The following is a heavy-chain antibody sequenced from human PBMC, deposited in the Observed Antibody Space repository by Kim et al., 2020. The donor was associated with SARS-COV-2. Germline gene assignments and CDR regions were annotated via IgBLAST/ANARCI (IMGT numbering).Heavy chain of an antibody. CDR2: T. Sequence: TNYADSVKGRFTISRDNAKNTLYLEMNSLRAEDTAVYYCAKDYWGVATIDYWGQGTLVTVS. J-gene: IGHJ4*02. CDR3: AKDYWGVATIDY. D-gene: IGHD5-12*01. V-gene: IGHV3-74*01.